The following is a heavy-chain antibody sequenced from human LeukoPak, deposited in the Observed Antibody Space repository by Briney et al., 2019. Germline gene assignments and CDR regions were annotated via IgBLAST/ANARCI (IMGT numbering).Heavy chain of an antibody. CDR3: ARGGAYHAFDI. CDR2: INNEGTGT. CDR1: GFIFRSYW. J-gene: IGHJ3*02. Sequence: PGGSLRLSCAASGFIFRSYWMYWVRQAPGKGLVWVSRINNEGTGTTFADSVKGRFTISRDNARNTLYLQMNSLRVEDTAVYYCARGGAYHAFDIWGQGTMVTVSS. D-gene: IGHD2-15*01. V-gene: IGHV3-74*01.